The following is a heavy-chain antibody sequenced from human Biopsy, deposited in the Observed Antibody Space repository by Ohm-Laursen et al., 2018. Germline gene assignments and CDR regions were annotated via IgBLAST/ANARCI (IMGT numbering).Heavy chain of an antibody. CDR3: ARDSGIPNYGNFKYYHYYGMDV. Sequence: GTLSLTCSVSGDSVTKYYWSWIRQPPGKGLEWIGHIYYSVMTNYNPSLQSRVSISVDTSRNQVSLTPSSVTAADTAVYYCARDSGIPNYGNFKYYHYYGMDVWGQGTKVTVSS. CDR1: GDSVTKYY. D-gene: IGHD4-11*01. CDR2: IYYSVMT. J-gene: IGHJ6*02. V-gene: IGHV4-59*02.